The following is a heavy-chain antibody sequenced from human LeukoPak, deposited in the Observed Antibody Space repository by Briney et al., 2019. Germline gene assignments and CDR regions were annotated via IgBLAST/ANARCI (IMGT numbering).Heavy chain of an antibody. J-gene: IGHJ4*02. CDR2: MIPNSGGT. CDR1: GYTFTGYY. CDR3: TRAPSSGPFDY. V-gene: IGHV1-2*02. Sequence: ASVKVSCKASGYTFTGYYIHWVRQAPGQGLEWMGWMIPNSGGTDYAQKFQGRVTMARDTSISTAYMELSRLRSDDTALYYCTRAPSSGPFDYWGQGTLVTVSS. D-gene: IGHD3-22*01.